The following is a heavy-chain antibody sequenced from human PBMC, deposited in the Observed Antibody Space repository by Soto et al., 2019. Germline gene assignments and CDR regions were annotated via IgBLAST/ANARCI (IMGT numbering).Heavy chain of an antibody. CDR3: ARYCSGTGCYSNYAFDI. CDR2: IYSDGST. Sequence: PGGSLRLSCAASEFIVSSNYMSWVRRAPGKGLEWVSIIYSDGSTYYSDSVKGRFTISRDNSKNTLFLQMNSLRNEDTAVYYCARYCSGTGCYSNYAFDIWGQGAMVTVSS. D-gene: IGHD2-15*01. V-gene: IGHV3-53*01. CDR1: EFIVSSNY. J-gene: IGHJ3*02.